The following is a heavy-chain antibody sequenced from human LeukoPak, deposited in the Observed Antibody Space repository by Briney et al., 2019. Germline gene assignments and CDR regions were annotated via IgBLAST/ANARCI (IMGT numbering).Heavy chain of an antibody. CDR1: GFTFSNYA. D-gene: IGHD1-26*01. V-gene: IGHV3-23*01. CDR3: ARKWAYFDL. J-gene: IGHJ4*02. Sequence: PGRSLRLSCAASGFTFSNYAMSWVRRPPGKGLEWVSTISYSGSSTYYADSVKGRFTISRDDSKNTLYLQMDSLSGEDTAVYYCARKWAYFDLWGQGTLVAVSS. CDR2: ISYSGSST.